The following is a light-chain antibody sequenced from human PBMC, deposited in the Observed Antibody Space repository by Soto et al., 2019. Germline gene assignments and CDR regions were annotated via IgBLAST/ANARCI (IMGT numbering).Light chain of an antibody. CDR3: QQDDDWPMYT. V-gene: IGKV3-15*01. CDR1: QSVSSN. Sequence: ERVMTQSPATLSVSPGERATLSCSASQSVSSNLAWYQQKPGQAPRLLIYGASTRATGIPARFSGSGSGTEVTLNISSLQTEDSAVDYCQQDDDWPMYTFAQGTKLEIK. J-gene: IGKJ2*01. CDR2: GAS.